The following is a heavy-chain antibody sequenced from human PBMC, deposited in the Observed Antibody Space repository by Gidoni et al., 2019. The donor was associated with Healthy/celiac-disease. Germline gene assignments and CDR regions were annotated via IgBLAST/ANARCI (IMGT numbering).Heavy chain of an antibody. CDR3: AKVLDCGGDCYLFDY. CDR2: ISWNSGSI. Sequence: EVQLVESGGGLVQPGRSLILSCAASGFTFDDYAMHWVRQAPGKGLEWVSGISWNSGSIGYADSVKGRFTISRDNAKNSLYLQMNSLRAEDTALYYCAKVLDCGGDCYLFDYWGQGTLVTVSS. V-gene: IGHV3-9*01. D-gene: IGHD2-21*01. CDR1: GFTFDDYA. J-gene: IGHJ4*02.